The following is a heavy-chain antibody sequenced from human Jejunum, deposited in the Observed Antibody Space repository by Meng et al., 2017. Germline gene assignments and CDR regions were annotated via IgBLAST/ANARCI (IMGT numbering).Heavy chain of an antibody. CDR2: IYPDRSET. D-gene: IGHD1-14*01. Sequence: GGSLRLSCAVSGYDFFGYWIAWVRQMPGKGLEWMGIIYPDRSETRYSPSFQGQVTISADTSVNIAYLQWSSLKTSDTAIYYCARFGGDSLTKNWFDFWGQGTVVTVSS. J-gene: IGHJ5*01. CDR3: ARFGGDSLTKNWFDF. V-gene: IGHV5-51*01. CDR1: GYDFFGYW.